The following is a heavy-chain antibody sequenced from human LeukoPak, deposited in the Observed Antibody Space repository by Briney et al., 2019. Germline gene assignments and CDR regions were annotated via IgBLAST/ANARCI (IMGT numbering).Heavy chain of an antibody. D-gene: IGHD6-13*01. V-gene: IGHV3-30*18. Sequence: PGGSLRLSCAASGFTFSNYGMHWVRQAPGKGLEWEALISYDGSNKYFADSVKGRFTISRDNSKNTLYLQMHSLRAEDTAVYYCAKDNVAAAGRYFDYWGQGTLVTVSS. CDR3: AKDNVAAAGRYFDY. CDR1: GFTFSNYG. CDR2: ISYDGSNK. J-gene: IGHJ4*02.